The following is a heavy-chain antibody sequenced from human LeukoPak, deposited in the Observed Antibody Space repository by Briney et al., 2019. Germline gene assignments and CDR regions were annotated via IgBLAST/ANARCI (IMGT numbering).Heavy chain of an antibody. CDR2: IIPILGIA. V-gene: IGHV1-69*04. CDR1: GGTFSSYA. CDR3: ASPRITMVRGVSDPLDV. Sequence: SVKVSCKASGGTFSSYAISWVQQAPGQGLEWMGRIIPILGIANYAQKFQGRVTITADKSTSTAYMELSSLRSEDTAVYYCASPRITMVRGVSDPLDVWGQGTTVTVSS. D-gene: IGHD3-10*01. J-gene: IGHJ6*02.